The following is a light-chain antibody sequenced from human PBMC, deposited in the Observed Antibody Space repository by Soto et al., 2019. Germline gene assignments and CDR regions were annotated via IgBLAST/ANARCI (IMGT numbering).Light chain of an antibody. Sequence: QPVLTQPPSASGTPGQRVTISCSGSSSNIGSHYVYWYQQLPGTAPKLLIYRNNQRPSGVPDRFSGSKSVTSASLAITGLRSEDEADYFCAAWDDSLSANFVFGAGTKLTVL. J-gene: IGLJ1*01. CDR2: RNN. V-gene: IGLV1-47*01. CDR1: SSNIGSHY. CDR3: AAWDDSLSANFV.